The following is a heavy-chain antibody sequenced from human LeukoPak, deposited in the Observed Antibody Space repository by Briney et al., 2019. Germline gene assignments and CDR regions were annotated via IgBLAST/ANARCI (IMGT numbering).Heavy chain of an antibody. CDR3: ARRRKGYCSSTSCPRNWFDP. V-gene: IGHV4-34*01. CDR1: GGSLSGYY. Sequence: PSETLSLTCAVYGGSLSGYYWSWIRQPPGKGLEWIGEINHSGSTNYNPSLKSRVTISVDTSKNQFSLKLSSVTAADTAVYYCARRRKGYCSSTSCPRNWFDPWGQGTLVTVSS. J-gene: IGHJ5*02. CDR2: INHSGST. D-gene: IGHD2-2*01.